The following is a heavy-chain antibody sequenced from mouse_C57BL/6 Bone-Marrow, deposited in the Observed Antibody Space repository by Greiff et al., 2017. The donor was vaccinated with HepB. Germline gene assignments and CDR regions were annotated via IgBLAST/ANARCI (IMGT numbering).Heavy chain of an antibody. Sequence: QVQLQQPGTELVKPGASVKLSCKASGYTFTSYWMHWVKQRPGQGLEWIGTIYPSNGGTNYNEKFKSKATLTVDKSSSTAYMQLSSLTSEDSAVYYCASPTYGSSPIDYWGQGTSVTVSS. D-gene: IGHD1-1*01. CDR1: GYTFTSYW. CDR3: ASPTYGSSPIDY. CDR2: IYPSNGGT. J-gene: IGHJ4*01. V-gene: IGHV1-53*01.